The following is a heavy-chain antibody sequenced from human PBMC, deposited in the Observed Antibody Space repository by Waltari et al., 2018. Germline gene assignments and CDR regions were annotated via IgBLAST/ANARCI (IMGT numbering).Heavy chain of an antibody. J-gene: IGHJ4*02. Sequence: EVHLVESGGGLVQPGGSLRLSCVASGFTFSVYWMSWVRQAPGKGLEWLGNIQEDGGTKNYVDSVKGRFTISRDNAKNSLYLQMNSLRAEDTAVYYCATNDGWSPGGNYWGQGTLVTVSS. D-gene: IGHD6-19*01. CDR2: IQEDGGTK. CDR1: GFTFSVYW. V-gene: IGHV3-7*01. CDR3: ATNDGWSPGGNY.